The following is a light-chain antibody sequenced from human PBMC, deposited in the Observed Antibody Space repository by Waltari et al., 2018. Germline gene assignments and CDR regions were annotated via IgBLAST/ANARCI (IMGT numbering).Light chain of an antibody. CDR3: QQRSTWPPIT. CDR2: DAS. Sequence: DIVLTQSPATMSLSPGERATLSCRASQSVRTSLAWYQQKPGQAPRLLIYDASNRAAGIPARFTGSGSGTDFTLTISSLEPEDFGVYYCQQRSTWPPITFGQGTRLEIK. V-gene: IGKV3-11*01. CDR1: QSVRTS. J-gene: IGKJ5*01.